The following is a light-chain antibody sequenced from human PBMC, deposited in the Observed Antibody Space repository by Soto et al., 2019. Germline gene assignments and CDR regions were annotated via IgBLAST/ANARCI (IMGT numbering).Light chain of an antibody. Sequence: DIQMTQSPSSLSAAVGYRLTIACRASQSIGYYLNWYQQKPGKAPQLLIYAASNLQSGVPSRFSGSGSGTDFTLTITSLQPEDFATYYCQQFYSAPITFGQGTRLEIK. CDR1: QSIGYY. V-gene: IGKV1-39*01. CDR3: QQFYSAPIT. CDR2: AAS. J-gene: IGKJ5*01.